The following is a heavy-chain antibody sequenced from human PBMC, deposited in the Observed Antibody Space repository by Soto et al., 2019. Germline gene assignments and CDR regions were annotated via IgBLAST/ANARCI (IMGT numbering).Heavy chain of an antibody. J-gene: IGHJ6*02. CDR1: GFSWTNYA. V-gene: IGHV3-30*03. D-gene: IGHD2-8*02. Sequence: SCAASGFSWTNYAILIVRQAPGRGLESAAVISYHGSNKFYADSGKGRFTISRGSSKNTLDLQMTRLSPEDKAVYYCARDHWDCSGGGCDPQQKYFFAMDAWGQGTTVTVSS. CDR2: ISYHGSNK. CDR3: ARDHWDCSGGGCDPQQKYFFAMDA.